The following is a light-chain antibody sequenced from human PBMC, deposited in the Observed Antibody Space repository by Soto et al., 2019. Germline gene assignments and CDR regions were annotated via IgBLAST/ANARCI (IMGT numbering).Light chain of an antibody. CDR3: SSYTSSSTPYV. V-gene: IGLV2-14*01. J-gene: IGLJ1*01. CDR1: SSDVGGYNY. Sequence: QSALTQPASVSGSPGQSITISCTGTSSDVGGYNYVSWYQQHPGKAPKLMIYDVSNRPSGVSNRFSGSKSGNTASLTISGLQAEDEADYYCSSYTSSSTPYVFGTGTKV. CDR2: DVS.